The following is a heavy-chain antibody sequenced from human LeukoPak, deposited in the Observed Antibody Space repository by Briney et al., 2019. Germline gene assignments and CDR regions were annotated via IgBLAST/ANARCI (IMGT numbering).Heavy chain of an antibody. CDR2: MNPNSGNT. J-gene: IGHJ4*02. CDR3: ARGTTSRYSSEYFH. CDR1: GYTFTSYD. V-gene: IGHV1-8*01. D-gene: IGHD5-18*01. Sequence: ASVKVSCKASGYTFTSYDIDWVRQATGQGLEWMGWMNPNSGNTGYAQKFQGRVTMTRNTSISTAYMELSSLRSEDTAVYYCARGTTSRYSSEYFHWGQGTLVTVSS.